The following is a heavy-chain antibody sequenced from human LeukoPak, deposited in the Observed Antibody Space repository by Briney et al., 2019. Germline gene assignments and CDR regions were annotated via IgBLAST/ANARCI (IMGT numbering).Heavy chain of an antibody. CDR2: INPNSGGT. D-gene: IGHD3-22*01. J-gene: IGHJ6*04. CDR1: GYTFTGYY. Sequence: GASVKVSCKASGYTFTGYYMHWVRQAPGQGLEWMGWINPNSGGTNYAQKFQGRVTMTRDTSISTAYMELSRLRSDDTAVYHCARVNDSSGYPYFYYYGMDVGAKGTTVPVPS. CDR3: ARVNDSSGYPYFYYYGMDV. V-gene: IGHV1-2*02.